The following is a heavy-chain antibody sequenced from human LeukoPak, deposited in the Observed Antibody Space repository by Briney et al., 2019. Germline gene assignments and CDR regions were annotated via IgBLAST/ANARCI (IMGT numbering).Heavy chain of an antibody. V-gene: IGHV3-7*01. Sequence: GGSLRLSCAASGFTFSSYWMSWVRQAPGKGLEWVANIKQDGSEKYYVDSVKGRFTISRDNAKNSLYLQMNSLRAEDTAVYYCVRDRGWLSNPGYFDYWGRGTLVTVSS. CDR2: IKQDGSEK. CDR1: GFTFSSYW. CDR3: VRDRGWLSNPGYFDY. J-gene: IGHJ4*02. D-gene: IGHD3-22*01.